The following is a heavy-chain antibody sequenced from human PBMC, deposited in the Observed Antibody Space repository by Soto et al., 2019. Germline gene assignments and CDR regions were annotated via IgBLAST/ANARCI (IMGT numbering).Heavy chain of an antibody. CDR1: GGSFSGYY. CDR2: INHSGST. Sequence: PSETLSLTCAVYGGSFSGYYWSWIRQPPGKGLEWIGEINHSGSTNYNPSLKSRVTISVDTSKNQFSLKLSSVTAADTAVYYCARSKRRMLRYLGYWGQGTLVTVSS. D-gene: IGHD3-9*01. CDR3: ARSKRRMLRYLGY. J-gene: IGHJ4*02. V-gene: IGHV4-34*01.